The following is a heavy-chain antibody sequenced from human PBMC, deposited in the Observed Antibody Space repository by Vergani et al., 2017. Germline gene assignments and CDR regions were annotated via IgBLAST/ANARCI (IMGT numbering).Heavy chain of an antibody. V-gene: IGHV1-2*04. J-gene: IGHJ6*01. D-gene: IGHD6-19*01. Sequence: QVQLVQSGAEVKKPGASVKVSCKASGYTFTGYYMHWVRQATGKGLEWMGWINPNSGGTNYAQKFQGWVTMTRDTSISTAYMELSRLRSDDTAVYYCARGGCLWAVAGDYGMDVWGQGTTVTVSS. CDR3: ARGGCLWAVAGDYGMDV. CDR2: INPNSGGT. CDR1: GYTFTGYY.